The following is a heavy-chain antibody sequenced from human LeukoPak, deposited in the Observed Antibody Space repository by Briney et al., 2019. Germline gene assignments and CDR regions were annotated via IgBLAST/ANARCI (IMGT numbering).Heavy chain of an antibody. CDR3: ASPSNDSRYAFDY. Sequence: GGSLRLSCAASGIAVTTNYMSWVRRAPGKGLEGVSVIYLGGGTHHADSVKGRFTISRDYSMNTLYLEMNSLRVEDTAIYYCASPSNDSRYAFDYWGQGTLVTVSS. D-gene: IGHD3-16*01. J-gene: IGHJ4*02. CDR1: GIAVTTNY. CDR2: IYLGGGT. V-gene: IGHV3-53*01.